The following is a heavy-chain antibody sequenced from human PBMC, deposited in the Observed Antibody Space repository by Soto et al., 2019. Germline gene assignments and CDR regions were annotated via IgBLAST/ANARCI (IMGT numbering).Heavy chain of an antibody. Sequence: PSETLSLTCAVYGGSFGSYYWSWIRQPPGKGLEWIGEINHSGSTNYNPSLKSRVTISVDTSKNQFSLKLSSVTAADTAVYYCARAFFPWFGERKYYGMDVWGQGTTVTVSS. J-gene: IGHJ6*02. D-gene: IGHD3-10*01. CDR1: GGSFGSYY. CDR2: INHSGST. V-gene: IGHV4-34*01. CDR3: ARAFFPWFGERKYYGMDV.